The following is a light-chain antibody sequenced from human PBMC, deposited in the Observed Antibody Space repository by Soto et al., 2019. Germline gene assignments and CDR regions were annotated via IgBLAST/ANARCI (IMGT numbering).Light chain of an antibody. V-gene: IGLV2-14*01. CDR3: SPHAAYGV. CDR1: NSDVGAYNY. J-gene: IGLJ2*01. Sequence: QSALTQPASVSGSPGQSITISCTGTNSDVGAYNYVSWYQQRPGKVPKLIIFEVSSRASGVSNRFSGSKSGNTASLTISGLQAEDEADYYCSPHAAYGVFGGGTKLTVL. CDR2: EVS.